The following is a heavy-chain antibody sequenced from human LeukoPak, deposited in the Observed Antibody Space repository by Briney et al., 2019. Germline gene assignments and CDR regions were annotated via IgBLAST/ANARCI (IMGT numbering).Heavy chain of an antibody. CDR1: GGSISSYY. D-gene: IGHD6-6*01. J-gene: IGHJ6*03. CDR2: IYTSGST. Sequence: SETLSLTCTVSGGSISSYYWSWIRQPAGKGLEWIGRIYTSGSTNYSPSLKSRVTMSVDTSKNQCSLKLSSVTAADTAVYYCARDKQLEHYYYYYMDVWGKGTTVTVSS. V-gene: IGHV4-4*07. CDR3: ARDKQLEHYYYYYMDV.